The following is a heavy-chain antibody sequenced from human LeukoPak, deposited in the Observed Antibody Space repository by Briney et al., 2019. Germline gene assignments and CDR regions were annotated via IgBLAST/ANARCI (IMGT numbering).Heavy chain of an antibody. CDR1: GGSISSSDYY. D-gene: IGHD2-15*01. CDR2: IYYGGST. CDR3: ARALGYCSGGSCTRGYNWFDP. Sequence: ASETLSLTCTVSGGSISSSDYYWGWIRQPPGKGLEWIGSIYYGGSTYYNPSLRSRVTISVDTSMNQFSLKLSFVTTADTAVYYCARALGYCSGGSCTRGYNWFDPWGQGTLVTVPS. J-gene: IGHJ5*02. V-gene: IGHV4-39*01.